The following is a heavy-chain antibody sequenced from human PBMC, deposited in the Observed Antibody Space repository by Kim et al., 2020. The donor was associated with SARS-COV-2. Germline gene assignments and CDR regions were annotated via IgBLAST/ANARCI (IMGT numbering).Heavy chain of an antibody. J-gene: IGHJ2*01. CDR3: AKDADGFNWYFDL. V-gene: IGHV3-23*01. D-gene: IGHD3-10*01. Sequence: YADSVKGRFTISRDNSKNTLYLQMNSLRAEDTAVYYCAKDADGFNWYFDLWGRGTLVTVSS.